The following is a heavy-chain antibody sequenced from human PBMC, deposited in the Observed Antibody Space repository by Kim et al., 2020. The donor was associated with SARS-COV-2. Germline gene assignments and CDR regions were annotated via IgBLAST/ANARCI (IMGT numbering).Heavy chain of an antibody. J-gene: IGHJ4*02. CDR1: GYTFTSYG. Sequence: ASVKVSCKASGYTFTSYGISWVRQAPGQGLEWMGWISAYNGNTNYAQKLQGRVTMTTDTSTSTAYMELRSLRSDDTAVYYCARDGGFGSSGWYLGPDDGYWGQGTLVTVSS. CDR3: ARDGGFGSSGWYLGPDDGY. D-gene: IGHD6-19*01. CDR2: ISAYNGNT. V-gene: IGHV1-18*04.